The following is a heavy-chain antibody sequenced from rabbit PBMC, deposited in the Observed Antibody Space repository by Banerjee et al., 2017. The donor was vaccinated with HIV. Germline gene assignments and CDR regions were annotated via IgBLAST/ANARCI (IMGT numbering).Heavy chain of an antibody. Sequence: QSLEESGGGLVKPGASLTLTCTASGFSFSSNYWMNWVRQAPGKGLEWIGIIYTGKGSTDYASWVNGRFTISSDNAQNTVDLQMNSLTAADTATYFCARGDTMIMVSFYFTLWGPGTLVTVS. D-gene: IGHD2-1*01. CDR3: ARGDTMIMVSFYFTL. CDR1: GFSFSSNYW. V-gene: IGHV1S40*01. J-gene: IGHJ4*01. CDR2: IYTGKGST.